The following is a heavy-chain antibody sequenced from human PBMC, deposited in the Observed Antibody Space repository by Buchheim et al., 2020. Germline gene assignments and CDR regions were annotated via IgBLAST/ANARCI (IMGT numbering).Heavy chain of an antibody. CDR1: GFTVSSNY. V-gene: IGHV3-66*01. CDR3: AKNLRITMVRGVITAEYFQH. Sequence: EVQLVESGGGLVQPGGSLRLSCAASGFTVSSNYMSWVCQAPGKGLEWVSVIYSGGSTYYADSVKGRFTISRDNSKNTLYLQMNSLRAEDTAVYYCAKNLRITMVRGVITAEYFQHWGQGTL. CDR2: IYSGGST. J-gene: IGHJ1*01. D-gene: IGHD3-10*01.